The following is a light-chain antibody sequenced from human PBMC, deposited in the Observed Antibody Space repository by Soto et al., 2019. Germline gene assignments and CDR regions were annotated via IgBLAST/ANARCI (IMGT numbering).Light chain of an antibody. J-gene: IGLJ3*02. CDR3: CSYAGSSLWV. CDR2: DVI. V-gene: IGLV2-11*01. Sequence: QSALTQPRSVSGSPGQSVTISCTGTSSDVGVYNYVSWYQQHPGKAPQLVIYDVIKRPSGVPYRFSGSKSGNTASLTISGLQAEDEADYYCCSYAGSSLWVFGGGTKVTFL. CDR1: SSDVGVYNY.